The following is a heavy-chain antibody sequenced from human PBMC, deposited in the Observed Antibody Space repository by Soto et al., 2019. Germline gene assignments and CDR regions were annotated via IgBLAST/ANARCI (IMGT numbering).Heavy chain of an antibody. Sequence: SETLSLTCAVSGYSMTNGYYWGWVRQPPGKGLEWIGYIYHSGSTYYNPSLKSRVTLSVDRSKNQFSLKLSTVTAADTAVYYCARGGGDYSGSWFDPWSEGTLVTVCS. J-gene: IGHJ5*02. CDR1: GYSMTNGYY. CDR3: ARGGGDYSGSWFDP. D-gene: IGHD4-4*01. CDR2: IYHSGST. V-gene: IGHV4-30-2*01.